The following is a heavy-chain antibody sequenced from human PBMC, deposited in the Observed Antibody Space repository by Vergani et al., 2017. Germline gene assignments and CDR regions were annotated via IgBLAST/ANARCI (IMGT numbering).Heavy chain of an antibody. V-gene: IGHV3-21*06. Sequence: EVQLLESGGGSAQPGESLRLSCVASGFTFTAHGLNWVRQAPGKGLEWVSSISSSSSYIYYADSVKGRFSVSRDNARNSVYLQMNSLRAEDTAVYYCARERYYDYIWGSHIDALDIWGQGTMVSVSS. CDR1: GFTFTAHG. D-gene: IGHD3-16*01. CDR2: ISSSSSYI. CDR3: ARERYYDYIWGSHIDALDI. J-gene: IGHJ3*02.